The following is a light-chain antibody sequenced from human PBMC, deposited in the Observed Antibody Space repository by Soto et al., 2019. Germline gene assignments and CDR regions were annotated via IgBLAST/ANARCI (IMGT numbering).Light chain of an antibody. Sequence: DIQMTQSPSSLSASVGDRVTITCQASQDISNYLNWYQQKPGKAPKLLIYDASNLETGVPSRFSGSGSGTDFTFTISRLQPEDIATYYCQQYDNLPGTFCPGTKVDIK. CDR1: QDISNY. V-gene: IGKV1-33*01. CDR2: DAS. CDR3: QQYDNLPGT. J-gene: IGKJ3*01.